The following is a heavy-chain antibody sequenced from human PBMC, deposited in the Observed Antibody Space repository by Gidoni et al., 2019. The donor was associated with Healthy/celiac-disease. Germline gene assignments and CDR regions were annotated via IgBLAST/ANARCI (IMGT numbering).Heavy chain of an antibody. J-gene: IGHJ3*02. D-gene: IGHD6-19*01. V-gene: IGHV3-73*01. CDR2: IRSKANSYTT. CDR1: GFPFSGSA. CDR3: TRHEGSSGCYALYAFDI. Sequence: EVQPVESGGGLVQPGGSLKLSCAASGFPFSGSARHWGRQAPGNGLEWVCLIRSKANSYTTADAASVRGRFTISRDDSKNTAYLQMSSLKAEDTAVYFCTRHEGSSGCYALYAFDIWGQGTMVTVSS.